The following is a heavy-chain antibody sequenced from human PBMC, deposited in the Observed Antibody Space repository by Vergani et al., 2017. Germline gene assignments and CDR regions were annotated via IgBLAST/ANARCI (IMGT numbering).Heavy chain of an antibody. D-gene: IGHD6-19*01. CDR3: ARQTWGVAGFTFDY. V-gene: IGHV5-51*01. CDR2: IYPDGSDI. CDR1: GYRFTSYW. J-gene: IGHJ4*02. Sequence: EVQLVQSGAEVKNPGASLKISCKASGYRFTSYWIGWVRQMPGKILQSLGIIYPDGSDIRSSPSFQCQVTISADKSISTAYLQWSSLTASDTAIYYCARQTWGVAGFTFDYWGQGTLVKVYS.